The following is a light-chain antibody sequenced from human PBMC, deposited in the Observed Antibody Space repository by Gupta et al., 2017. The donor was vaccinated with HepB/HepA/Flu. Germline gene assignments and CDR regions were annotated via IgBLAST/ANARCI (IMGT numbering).Light chain of an antibody. CDR1: SSDVGSYNL. CDR3: CSYAGSSTWV. CDR2: DIT. Sequence: QSALTQPASVSGSPGQSITISCTGTSSDVGSYNLVSWYQQHPGKAPKVMIYDITKRPAGISSRFSGSKSGNTASLTISGLQAEDEANYYCCSYAGSSTWVFGGGTKLTVL. V-gene: IGLV2-23*02. J-gene: IGLJ3*02.